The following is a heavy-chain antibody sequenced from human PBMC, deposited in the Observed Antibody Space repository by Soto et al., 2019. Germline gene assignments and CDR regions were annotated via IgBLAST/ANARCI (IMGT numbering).Heavy chain of an antibody. J-gene: IGHJ3*02. CDR2: ISSSSNTI. CDR1: GFTFSSYT. Sequence: EVQLVESGGGLVQPGGSLRLSCAASGFTFSSYTMNWVRQAPGKGLEWVSYISSSSNTIYYADSVKGRFTITRDNAKNSLYLQMNSLRDEDTAVYYCARRSLGTSLDAFDIWGQGTMVTVSS. V-gene: IGHV3-48*02. CDR3: ARRSLGTSLDAFDI. D-gene: IGHD6-13*01.